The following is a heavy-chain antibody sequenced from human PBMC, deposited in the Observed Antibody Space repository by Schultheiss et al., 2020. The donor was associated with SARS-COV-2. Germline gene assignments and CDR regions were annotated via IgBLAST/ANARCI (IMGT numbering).Heavy chain of an antibody. CDR3: ATVPQSITIFGVVSLSPTRAEGMVDY. CDR1: GFTFSSYG. CDR2: IWYDGSNK. J-gene: IGHJ4*02. V-gene: IGHV3-33*01. D-gene: IGHD3-3*01. Sequence: GGSLRLSCAASGFTFSSYGMHWVRQAPGKGLEWVAVIWYDGSNKYYADSVKGRFTISRDNSKNTLYLQMNSLRAEDTAVYYCATVPQSITIFGVVSLSPTRAEGMVDYWGQGTLVTVSS.